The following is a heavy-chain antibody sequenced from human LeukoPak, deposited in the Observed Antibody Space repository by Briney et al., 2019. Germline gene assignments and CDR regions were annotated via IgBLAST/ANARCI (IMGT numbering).Heavy chain of an antibody. J-gene: IGHJ4*02. V-gene: IGHV4-38-2*01. CDR1: GYSINIAYY. Sequence: SPETLPLTCAVSGYSINIAYYRGWSRPPPGKGLERIGSIYHRGSTYYNPSLKSRLTISVDTSKNQFSLKLGSVTAADTAVYYCAGWVGELLPLFAYWGQGILVTVSS. CDR3: AGWVGELLPLFAY. CDR2: IYHRGST. D-gene: IGHD3-10*01.